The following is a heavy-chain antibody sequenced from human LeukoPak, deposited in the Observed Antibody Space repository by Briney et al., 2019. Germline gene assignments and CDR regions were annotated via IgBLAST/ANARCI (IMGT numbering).Heavy chain of an antibody. CDR2: ISNGGAT. CDR1: GFTVSSNY. J-gene: IGHJ4*02. D-gene: IGHD4-17*01. CDR3: ARENYGDSFDY. Sequence: GGSLRLSCAVSGFTVSSNYMNWVRQAPGKGLEWVSVISNGGATYYADSVKGRFIISTDNFKNTLYLQMNTLRAEDTAVYYCARENYGDSFDYWGQGTLVTVSS. V-gene: IGHV3-66*01.